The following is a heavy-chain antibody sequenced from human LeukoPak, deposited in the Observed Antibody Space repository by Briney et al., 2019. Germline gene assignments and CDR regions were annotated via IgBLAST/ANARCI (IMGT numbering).Heavy chain of an antibody. CDR1: GGSFSGYY. V-gene: IGHV4-34*01. CDR3: ARSNVLLWFGEPRAPWDY. J-gene: IGHJ4*02. CDR2: IHHSGGT. Sequence: SETLSLTCAVYGGSFSGYYWSWIRQPPGKGLEWIGGIHHSGGTNYNPSLKSRVNMSVDTPQSQFSLKLTSVTAADTAVYYCARSNVLLWFGEPRAPWDYWGQGTLVTVSS. D-gene: IGHD3-10*01.